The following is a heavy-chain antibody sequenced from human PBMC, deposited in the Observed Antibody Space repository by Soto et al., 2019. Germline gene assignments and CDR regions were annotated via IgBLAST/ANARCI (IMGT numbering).Heavy chain of an antibody. D-gene: IGHD1-26*01. Sequence: ILASAACEYSYNNDCVRWFFQAQGKGLEWVSLISTSGSSTDYADSVKGRFTISRDNAKNSLSLQMNSLRAEDTAVYYCANLAKNYYHYMDVWGKGTTVTVSS. V-gene: IGHV3-11*01. CDR2: ISTSGSST. J-gene: IGHJ6*03. CDR3: ANLAKNYYHYMDV. CDR1: EYSYNNDC.